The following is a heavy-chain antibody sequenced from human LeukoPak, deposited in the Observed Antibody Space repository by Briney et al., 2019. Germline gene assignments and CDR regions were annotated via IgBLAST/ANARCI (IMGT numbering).Heavy chain of an antibody. CDR1: GFTFNNYN. D-gene: IGHD2-15*01. Sequence: GGTLRLSCATSGFTFNNYNMNWVRQAPGRALEWVSSITSSGTYIFYADSVKGRFTISRDNAKNSLYLQMNSLGPEDTAVYYCARDPPHDSPDAFDIWGQGTMVTVSS. V-gene: IGHV3-21*01. J-gene: IGHJ3*02. CDR2: ITSSGTYI. CDR3: ARDPPHDSPDAFDI.